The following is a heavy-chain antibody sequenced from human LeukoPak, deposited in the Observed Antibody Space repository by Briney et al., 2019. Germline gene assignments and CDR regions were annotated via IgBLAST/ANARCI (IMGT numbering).Heavy chain of an antibody. J-gene: IGHJ6*02. V-gene: IGHV1-2*02. D-gene: IGHD6-6*01. CDR3: ARDPSISSSPLRPTYYSYYGMDV. Sequence: ASVKVSCKTSGYTFIYYYMHWVRQAPGQGLEWMAWINPSTGVTNYAQKFQGRVTMTRDTSIRTVYMELSSLRSDDTAVYYCARDPSISSSPLRPTYYSYYGMDVWGQGTTVTVSS. CDR2: INPSTGVT. CDR1: GYTFIYYY.